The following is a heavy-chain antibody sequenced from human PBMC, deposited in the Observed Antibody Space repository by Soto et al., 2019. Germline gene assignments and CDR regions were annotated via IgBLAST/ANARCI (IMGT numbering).Heavy chain of an antibody. V-gene: IGHV4-39*01. CDR2: IYYSGST. CDR3: AMTTVTTQDAFDI. D-gene: IGHD4-17*01. J-gene: IGHJ3*02. CDR1: GGSISSSSYY. Sequence: SETLSLTCTVSGGSISSSSYYWGWIRQPPGKGLEWVGSIYYSGSTYYNPSLKSRVTISVDTSKNQFSLKLSSVTAADTAVYYCAMTTVTTQDAFDIWGQGTMVTVSS.